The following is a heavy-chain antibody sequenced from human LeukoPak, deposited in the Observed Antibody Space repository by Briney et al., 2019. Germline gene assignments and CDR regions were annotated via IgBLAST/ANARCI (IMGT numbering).Heavy chain of an antibody. J-gene: IGHJ6*03. CDR3: ARDGYHYYGSGTYFGYYYMDV. CDR1: GFSASFYW. D-gene: IGHD3-10*01. Sequence: GGSLRLSCEASGFSASFYWMTWVRQAPGKGLEWVANIKQDGSEKYYVDSVRGRFTISRDNAKNSLYLQMNSLRAEDTAVYYCARDGYHYYGSGTYFGYYYMDVWGKGTTVTISS. V-gene: IGHV3-7*01. CDR2: IKQDGSEK.